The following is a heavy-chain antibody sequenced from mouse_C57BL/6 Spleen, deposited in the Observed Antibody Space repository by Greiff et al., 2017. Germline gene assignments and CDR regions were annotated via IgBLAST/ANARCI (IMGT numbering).Heavy chain of an antibody. Sequence: VQLQQSGPELVKPGASVKISCKASGYTFTDYYMNWVKQSHGKSLEWIGDINPNNGGTSYNQKFKGKATLTVDKSSSTAYMELRSLTSEDSAVYYCARRIYYGSKDYWGQGTTLTVSS. CDR3: ARRIYYGSKDY. CDR1: GYTFTDYY. D-gene: IGHD1-1*01. CDR2: INPNNGGT. J-gene: IGHJ2*01. V-gene: IGHV1-26*01.